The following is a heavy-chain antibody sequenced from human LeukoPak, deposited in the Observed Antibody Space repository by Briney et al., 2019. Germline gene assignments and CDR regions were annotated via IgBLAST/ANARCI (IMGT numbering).Heavy chain of an antibody. CDR2: ISGSGSNT. V-gene: IGHV3-23*01. Sequence: GGSPRLSCAASGFTFSTYVMTWVRQAPGKGLEWVSSISGSGSNTHYADSVKGRFTISRDNSKNTLYLQMNSLRAEDTAVYYCAKIGGNVVFWGQGTLVTVSS. J-gene: IGHJ4*02. CDR3: AKIGGNVVF. D-gene: IGHD4-23*01. CDR1: GFTFSTYV.